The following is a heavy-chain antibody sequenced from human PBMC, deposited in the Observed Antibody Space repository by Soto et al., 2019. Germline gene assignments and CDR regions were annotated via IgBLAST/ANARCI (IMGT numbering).Heavy chain of an antibody. J-gene: IGHJ6*02. D-gene: IGHD2-2*01. Sequence: QLQMVQSGAEVKKPGSSVKVSCKDSVGTFSSYAISWVRQAPGQGLEWMGGIIPLSGTANYAQKFQGRVTITADESTSTAYMELSSLRSEDTAVYYCARSQGSSTSLEIYYYYYYGMDVWGQGTTVTVSS. CDR1: VGTFSSYA. CDR3: ARSQGSSTSLEIYYYYYYGMDV. CDR2: IIPLSGTA. V-gene: IGHV1-69*01.